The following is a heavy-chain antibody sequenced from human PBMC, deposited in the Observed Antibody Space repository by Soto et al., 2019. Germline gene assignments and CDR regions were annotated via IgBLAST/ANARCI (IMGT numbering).Heavy chain of an antibody. Sequence: PSKTLSLTFTVSGGSISSGDYYWSWIRQPPGKGLEWIGYIYYSGSTYYNPSLKSRVTISVDTSKNQFSLKLSSVTAADTAVYYCARALNWNYYYGMDVWGQGTTVTVSS. V-gene: IGHV4-30-4*01. CDR1: GGSISSGDYY. CDR3: ARALNWNYYYGMDV. J-gene: IGHJ6*02. CDR2: IYYSGST. D-gene: IGHD1-20*01.